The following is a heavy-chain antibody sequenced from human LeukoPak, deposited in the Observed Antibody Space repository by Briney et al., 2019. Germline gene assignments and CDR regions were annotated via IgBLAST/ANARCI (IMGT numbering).Heavy chain of an antibody. D-gene: IGHD3-22*01. CDR1: GGSISSYY. J-gene: IGHJ5*02. CDR2: IYYSGST. Sequence: SETLSLTCTVSGGSISSYYWSWIRQPPGKGLEWIGYIYYSGSTYYNPSLKSRVTISVDTSKNQFSLKLSSVTAADTAVYYCAGTENYDSSGYLFPWGQGTLVTVSS. V-gene: IGHV4-59*04. CDR3: AGTENYDSSGYLFP.